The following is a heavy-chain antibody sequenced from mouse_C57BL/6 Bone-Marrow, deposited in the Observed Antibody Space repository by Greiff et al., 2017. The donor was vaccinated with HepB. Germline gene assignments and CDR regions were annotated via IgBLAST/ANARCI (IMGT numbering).Heavy chain of an antibody. J-gene: IGHJ1*03. D-gene: IGHD3-2*02. CDR3: PTGGSGYWYFDV. V-gene: IGHV14-4*01. CDR1: GFNIKDDY. Sequence: VQLKESGAELVRPGASVKLSCTASGFNIKDDYMHWVKQRPEQGLEWIGWIDPENGDTEYASKFQGKATITADTSSNTAYLQLSSLTSEDTAVYYCPTGGSGYWYFDVWGTGTTVTVSS. CDR2: IDPENGDT.